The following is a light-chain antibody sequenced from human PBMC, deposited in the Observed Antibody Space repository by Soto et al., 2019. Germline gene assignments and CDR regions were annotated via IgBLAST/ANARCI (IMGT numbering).Light chain of an antibody. J-gene: IGKJ5*01. V-gene: IGKV3-11*01. CDR3: QQRSNWPPN. CDR1: QSVSSY. CDR2: DAS. Sequence: EIVLTQSPATLSLSPGERATLSCRASQSVSSYLAWYQQKPGQAPRLLIYDASNRATGIPARFSGSGSGTDFTLTISSLEPKDFAVYYCQQRSNWPPNFGQGTRLDIK.